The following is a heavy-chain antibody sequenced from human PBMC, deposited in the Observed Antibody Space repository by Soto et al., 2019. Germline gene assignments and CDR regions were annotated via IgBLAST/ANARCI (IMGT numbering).Heavy chain of an antibody. J-gene: IGHJ2*01. CDR2: IYISGST. CDR1: GDSISSSNFY. Sequence: QLQLQESGPGLVRPSETLSLTCNVSGDSISSSNFYWGWVRQPPGKGLEWIGNIYISGSTNYNPSLMSRVTISVDTSKNQFSLKLGSVTAADTAVYYCARDQIAIRRSWFFALWGRGTLVTVSS. V-gene: IGHV4-39*01. D-gene: IGHD6-6*01. CDR3: ARDQIAIRRSWFFAL.